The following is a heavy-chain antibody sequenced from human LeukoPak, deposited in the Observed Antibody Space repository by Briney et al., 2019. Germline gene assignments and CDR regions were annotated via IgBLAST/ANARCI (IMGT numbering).Heavy chain of an antibody. D-gene: IGHD6-13*01. CDR1: GGSFSIYY. Sequence: SETLSLTCTVSGGSFSIYYWSWIRQPAGKGLEWIGRIYTSGSTNYIPSLKSRVTMSVDTSKNQFSLNLSSVTAADTAVYYCASTYSSTFDYWGQGTLVTVSS. CDR2: IYTSGST. J-gene: IGHJ4*02. CDR3: ASTYSSTFDY. V-gene: IGHV4-4*07.